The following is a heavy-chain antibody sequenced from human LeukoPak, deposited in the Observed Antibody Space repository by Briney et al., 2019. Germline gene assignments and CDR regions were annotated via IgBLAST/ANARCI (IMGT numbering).Heavy chain of an antibody. J-gene: IGHJ6*03. Sequence: SETLSLTCTVSGGSISSSSYYWGWIRQPPGKGLEWIGSIYYSGSTYYNPSLKSRVTISVDTSKNQFSLKLSSVTAADTAVYYCARRHKTKYYDFWSGYSPYYYYMDVWGKGTTVTVSS. CDR3: ARRHKTKYYDFWSGYSPYYYYMDV. CDR1: GGSISSSSYY. CDR2: IYYSGST. V-gene: IGHV4-39*07. D-gene: IGHD3-3*01.